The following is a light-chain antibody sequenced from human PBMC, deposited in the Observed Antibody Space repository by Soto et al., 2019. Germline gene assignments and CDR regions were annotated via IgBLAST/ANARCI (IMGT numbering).Light chain of an antibody. CDR3: SSYTRSSTLVV. V-gene: IGLV2-14*01. CDR1: SSDVGGYNY. J-gene: IGLJ2*01. Sequence: QSVLTQPASVSGSPGQSITISCTGTSSDVGGYNYVSWYQQHPGKAPKLMIYDVSNRPSGVSNRFSGSKSGNTASLTISGLQAEGEADYYCSSYTRSSTLVVFGGGTKLTVL. CDR2: DVS.